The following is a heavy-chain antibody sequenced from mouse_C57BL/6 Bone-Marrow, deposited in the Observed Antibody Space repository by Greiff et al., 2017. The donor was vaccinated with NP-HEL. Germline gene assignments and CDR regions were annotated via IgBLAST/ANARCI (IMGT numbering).Heavy chain of an antibody. CDR2: ISNGGGST. J-gene: IGHJ2*01. Sequence: EVQLMESGGGLVQPGGSLKLSCAASGFTFSDYYMYLVRQTPEKRLEWVAYISNGGGSTYYPDTVKGRFTISRDNAKNTLYLQMSRLKSEDTAMYYCARQGLYYGYYFDYWGQGTTLTVSS. V-gene: IGHV5-12*01. CDR3: ARQGLYYGYYFDY. D-gene: IGHD1-1*02. CDR1: GFTFSDYY.